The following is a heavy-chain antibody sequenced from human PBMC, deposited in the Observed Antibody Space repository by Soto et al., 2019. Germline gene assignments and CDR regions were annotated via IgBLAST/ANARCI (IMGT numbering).Heavy chain of an antibody. CDR3: VWPRGYCITTSSNGAYGMDG. J-gene: IGHJ6*01. Sequence: PSETLSLTCSVSGGSISSGSYSWGWIRQPPGKGLEWIGTIYYIGNPYYTPSLKSRLTISVDTSKNQLSLKLSSVPAADTAVYYCVWPRGYCITTSSNGAYGMDGWGQGTAVT. CDR2: IYYIGNP. V-gene: IGHV4-39*01. CDR1: GGSISSGSYS. D-gene: IGHD2-2*01.